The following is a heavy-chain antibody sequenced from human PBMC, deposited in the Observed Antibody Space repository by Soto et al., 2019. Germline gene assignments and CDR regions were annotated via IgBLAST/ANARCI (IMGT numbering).Heavy chain of an antibody. D-gene: IGHD3-10*01. Sequence: VQLVESGGGLVQPGGSLRLSCAASGFTFSSYWMSWVRQAPGKGLEWVANIKQDGSEKYYVDSVKGRFTISRDNAKNSLYLQMNSLRAEDTAVYYCARGKRFGELPYYYYGTDVWGQGTTVTVSS. V-gene: IGHV3-7*03. J-gene: IGHJ6*02. CDR1: GFTFSSYW. CDR2: IKQDGSEK. CDR3: ARGKRFGELPYYYYGTDV.